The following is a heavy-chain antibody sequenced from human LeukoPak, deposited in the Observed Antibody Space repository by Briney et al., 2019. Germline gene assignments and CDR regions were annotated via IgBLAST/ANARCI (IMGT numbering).Heavy chain of an antibody. CDR2: IYTSGTI. V-gene: IGHV4-4*07. CDR1: GRSVGRGGNG. J-gene: IGHJ4*02. D-gene: IGHD3-3*01. Sequence: SESLSLTHAVDGRSVGRGGNGWGRIRQPAGKGLEWFVRIYTSGTIDYKPPLRSRVRMSVATSRNQFSLNLTSITAADTAVYYCVRESKTFDGSGYSHDYWGQGTLVTVSS. CDR3: VRESKTFDGSGYSHDY.